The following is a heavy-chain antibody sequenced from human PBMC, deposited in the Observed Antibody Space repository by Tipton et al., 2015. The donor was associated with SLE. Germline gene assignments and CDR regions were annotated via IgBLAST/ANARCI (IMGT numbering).Heavy chain of an antibody. D-gene: IGHD4/OR15-4a*01. CDR2: IYTTGST. V-gene: IGHV4-61*09. Sequence: TLSLTCTASVGPLTSRRYYWSWIRQPAGKGLEWIGHIYTTGSTNYGPSLKSRVTISFDTSETQFSLKLASVTIADTAVYYCARVSSGTNYAIESWGQGTLVTVSS. CDR3: ARVSSGTNYAIES. J-gene: IGHJ4*02. CDR1: VGPLTSRRYY.